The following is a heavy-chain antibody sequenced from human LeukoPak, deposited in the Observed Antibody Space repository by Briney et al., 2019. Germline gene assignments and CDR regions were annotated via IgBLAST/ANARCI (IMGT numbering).Heavy chain of an antibody. D-gene: IGHD4-11*01. V-gene: IGHV3-23*01. J-gene: IGHJ6*02. CDR2: VNGQGDTT. CDR1: GFTFSNYA. Sequence: GALRLSCVASGFTFSNYAMTWVRQAQGKGLECVSVVNGQGDTTFSADSVRGRLTIYRHNYKNTVHLQLNSLLAEDAAVYFCAKDLYSRHSGMDVWGQGSTVTVS. CDR3: AKDLYSRHSGMDV.